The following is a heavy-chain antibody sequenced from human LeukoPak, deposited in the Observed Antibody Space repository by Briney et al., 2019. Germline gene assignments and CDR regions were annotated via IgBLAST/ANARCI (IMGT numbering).Heavy chain of an antibody. CDR3: ASGEDFGYSSSWYSGY. Sequence: GGSLRLSCAASGFTFSTYAMSWVREAPGKGLEWVSAISGSGGSTYYADSVKGRFTISRDNSKNTLYLQMNSLRAEDTAVYYCASGEDFGYSSSWYSGYWGQGTLVTVSS. J-gene: IGHJ4*02. CDR1: GFTFSTYA. CDR2: ISGSGGST. V-gene: IGHV3-23*01. D-gene: IGHD6-13*01.